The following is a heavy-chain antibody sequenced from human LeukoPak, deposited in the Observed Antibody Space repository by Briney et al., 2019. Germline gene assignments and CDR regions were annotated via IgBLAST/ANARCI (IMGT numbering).Heavy chain of an antibody. D-gene: IGHD3-22*01. V-gene: IGHV4-38-2*01. CDR2: IYHSGST. CDR1: GYSISSGYY. CDR3: ARRPSYYDSSGYLNWFDP. Sequence: PSETLSLTCAVSGYSISSGYYWGWIRQPPGKGLEWIGSIYHSGSTYYNPSLKSRVTISVDTSKNQFSLKLSSVTAADTAVYYCARRPSYYDSSGYLNWFDPWGQGTLVTVSS. J-gene: IGHJ5*02.